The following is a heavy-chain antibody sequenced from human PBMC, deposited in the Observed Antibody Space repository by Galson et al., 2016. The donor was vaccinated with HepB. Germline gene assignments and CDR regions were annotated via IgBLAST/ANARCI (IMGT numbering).Heavy chain of an antibody. CDR1: GVTVSTHG. CDR2: IRGSGTTT. CDR3: ASRGTPAYAFY. D-gene: IGHD4-17*01. J-gene: IGHJ4*02. Sequence: SLRLSCAASGVTVSTHGMSWVRQAPGKGLEWVSAIRGSGTTTFYADSVNGRFTISRDNSRNTLYLQMDSLRAEDTAVYFCASRGTPAYAFYWGQGTLVTVSS. V-gene: IGHV3-23*01.